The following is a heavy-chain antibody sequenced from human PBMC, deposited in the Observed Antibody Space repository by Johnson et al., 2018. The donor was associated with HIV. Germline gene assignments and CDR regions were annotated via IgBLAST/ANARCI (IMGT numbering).Heavy chain of an antibody. Sequence: QVQLVESGGGLVQPGGSLRLSCVASGLTFSSYWMSWVRQGPGKGLEWVAVISYDGSNKYYADSVKGRFTISRDNSKNTLYLQMNSLRAEDTAVYYCARTLWVGKESAFDIWGQGTMVTVSS. CDR1: GLTFSSYW. CDR3: ARTLWVGKESAFDI. J-gene: IGHJ3*02. CDR2: ISYDGSNK. D-gene: IGHD3-16*01. V-gene: IGHV3-30-3*01.